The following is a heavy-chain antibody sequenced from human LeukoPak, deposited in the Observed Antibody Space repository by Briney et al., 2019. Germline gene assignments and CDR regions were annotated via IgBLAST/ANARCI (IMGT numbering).Heavy chain of an antibody. CDR3: ATTPLYCSGGSCYPYNWFDP. V-gene: IGHV7-4-1*02. CDR1: GYTFTGYH. Sequence: VASVKVSCEASGYTFTGYHIHWVRQAPGQGLEWMGWINTNTGNPTYAQGFTGRFVFPLDTSVSTAYLQISSLKAEDTAVYYCATTPLYCSGGSCYPYNWFDPWGQGTLVTVSS. D-gene: IGHD2-15*01. J-gene: IGHJ5*02. CDR2: INTNTGNP.